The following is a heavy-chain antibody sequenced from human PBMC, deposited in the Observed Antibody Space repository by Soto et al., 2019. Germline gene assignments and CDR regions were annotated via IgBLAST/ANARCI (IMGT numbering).Heavy chain of an antibody. CDR3: ARSIVGVTALDY. CDR2: INAGNGNT. CDR1: GYTFTSYA. D-gene: IGHD2-21*02. V-gene: IGHV1-3*05. Sequence: QVQLVQSGAEEKKPGASVKVSCKASGYTFTSYAMHWVRQAPGQRLEWMGWINAGNGNTKYSQKVQGRVTITRDTSASTAYMELSSLRSEVTAVYYCARSIVGVTALDYWGPGTLVTVSS. J-gene: IGHJ4*02.